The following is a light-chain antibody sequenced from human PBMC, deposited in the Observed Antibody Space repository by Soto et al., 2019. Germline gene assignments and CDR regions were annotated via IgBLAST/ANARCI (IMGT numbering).Light chain of an antibody. V-gene: IGKV1-5*01. Sequence: IQLTQSPSTLSASVGNTVTVPCRASQSVSGWLAWYQQKPGKAPKPLIYAASTLQSGVPSRFSGSGSGTDFTLTISGLQSEDFAVYYCQQYNNWPQTFGQGTKVDIK. J-gene: IGKJ1*01. CDR1: QSVSGW. CDR3: QQYNNWPQT. CDR2: AAS.